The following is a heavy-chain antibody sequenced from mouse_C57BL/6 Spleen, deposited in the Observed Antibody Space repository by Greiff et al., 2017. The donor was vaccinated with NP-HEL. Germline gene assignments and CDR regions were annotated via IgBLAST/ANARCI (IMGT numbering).Heavy chain of an antibody. Sequence: EVQLQQSGPELVKPGASVKISCKASGYTFTDYYMNWVKQSHGKSLEWIGDINPNNGGTSYNQKFKGKATLTVDKSSSTAYMELRSLTSEDSAVYYCARIATVGYAMDYWGQGTSVTVSS. CDR2: INPNNGGT. CDR3: ARIATVGYAMDY. V-gene: IGHV1-26*01. J-gene: IGHJ4*01. CDR1: GYTFTDYY. D-gene: IGHD1-1*01.